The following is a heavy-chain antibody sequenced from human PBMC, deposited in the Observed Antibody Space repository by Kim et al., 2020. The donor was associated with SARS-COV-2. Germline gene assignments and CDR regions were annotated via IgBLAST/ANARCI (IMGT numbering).Heavy chain of an antibody. CDR1: GGSISSRSYY. D-gene: IGHD3-22*01. CDR3: ERLRADNSGY. CDR2: IYYSGNT. V-gene: IGHV4-39*01. Sequence: SETLSLTCTVSGGSISSRSYYWGWIRQPPGKGLEWIGTIYYSGNTYYNPSLKSRVTISVDTSKNQFSLKLSSVTAADTAVYYCERLRADNSGYWGQGTLVTVSS. J-gene: IGHJ4*02.